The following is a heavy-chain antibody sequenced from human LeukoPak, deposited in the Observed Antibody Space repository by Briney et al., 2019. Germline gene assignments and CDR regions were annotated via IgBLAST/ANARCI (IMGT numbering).Heavy chain of an antibody. CDR1: GFTVSSNY. V-gene: IGHV3-66*01. CDR2: IYSGGST. CDR3: ARGYGSGSYYNECFQH. D-gene: IGHD3-10*01. Sequence: PGGSLRLSCAASGFTVSSNYMSWVRQAPGKGLEWVSVIYSGGSTYYADSVKGRFTISRDNSKNTLYLQMNSLRAEDTAVYYCARGYGSGSYYNECFQHWGQGTLVTVSS. J-gene: IGHJ1*01.